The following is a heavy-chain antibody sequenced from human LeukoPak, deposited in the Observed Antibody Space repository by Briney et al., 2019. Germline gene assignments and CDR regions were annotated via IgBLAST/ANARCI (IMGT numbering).Heavy chain of an antibody. J-gene: IGHJ4*02. D-gene: IGHD3-22*01. CDR3: ARDSDYYYDSSAWGFDY. CDR2: ISAYNGNT. CDR1: GYTFTSYG. V-gene: IGHV1-18*01. Sequence: ASVKVSCEVSGYTFTSYGISWVRQAPGQGLEWMGWISAYNGNTNYAQKLQGRVTMTTDTSTSTAYMELRSLRSDDTAVYYCARDSDYYYDSSAWGFDYWGQGTLVTVSS.